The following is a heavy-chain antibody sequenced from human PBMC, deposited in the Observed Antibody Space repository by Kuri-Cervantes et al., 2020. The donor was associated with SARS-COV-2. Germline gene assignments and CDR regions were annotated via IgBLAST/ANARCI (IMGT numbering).Heavy chain of an antibody. CDR3: ASPWGNYYDSSGSSYYGMDV. CDR2: INTVKDTT. V-gene: IGHV1-3*04. J-gene: IGHJ6*02. CDR1: GYTFTSYA. Sequence: ASVKVSCKASGYTFTSYAIHWVRQAPGQSLEWMGYINTVKDTTRYSQRFQGRVTITRDTSASTAYMELSSLRSEDTAVYYCASPWGNYYDSSGSSYYGMDVWGQGTTVTVSS. D-gene: IGHD3-22*01.